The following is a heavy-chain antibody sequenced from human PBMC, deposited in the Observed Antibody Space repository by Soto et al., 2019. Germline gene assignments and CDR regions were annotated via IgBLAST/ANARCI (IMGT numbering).Heavy chain of an antibody. D-gene: IGHD5-12*01. CDR3: TSGYDYGYYYYGMDV. Sequence: PGGSLRLSCTASGFTFVDYAMSWFLQAPWKGLEWVGFIRSKAYGGTTEYAASVKGRFTMSRDDSKGIAYLQMNSLKTEDTGVYYCTSGYDYGYYYYGMDVWGQGTTVTVSS. V-gene: IGHV3-49*03. J-gene: IGHJ6*02. CDR1: GFTFVDYA. CDR2: IRSKAYGGTT.